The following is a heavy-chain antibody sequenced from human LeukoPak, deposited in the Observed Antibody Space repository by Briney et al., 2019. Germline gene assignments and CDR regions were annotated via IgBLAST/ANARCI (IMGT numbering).Heavy chain of an antibody. CDR2: IYHSGST. Sequence: SETLSLTCAVSGYSISSGYYWGWIRQPPGKGLEWIGTIYHSGSTFYNPSLKSRVTISVDTSKNQFSLKLSSVTAADTAVYYCARNLLIFAEPTGGLDFWGQGTLVTVSS. CDR1: GYSISSGYY. J-gene: IGHJ4*02. V-gene: IGHV4-38-2*01. D-gene: IGHD3-3*01. CDR3: ARNLLIFAEPTGGLDF.